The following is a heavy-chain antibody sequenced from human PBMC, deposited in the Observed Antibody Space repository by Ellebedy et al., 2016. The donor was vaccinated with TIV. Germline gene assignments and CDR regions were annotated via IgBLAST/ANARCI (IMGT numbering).Heavy chain of an antibody. V-gene: IGHV3-66*01. D-gene: IGHD2-2*01. Sequence: PGGSLRLSCAASGFSVSSNYMTWVRQAPGKGLEWVSVIYSGNNTHYADSVKGRFTISRDKFKNSVYLQMDRLKAEDTALYYCVRERMPTPTWGQGTLVTVSS. CDR2: IYSGNNT. CDR1: GFSVSSNY. J-gene: IGHJ5*02. CDR3: VRERMPTPT.